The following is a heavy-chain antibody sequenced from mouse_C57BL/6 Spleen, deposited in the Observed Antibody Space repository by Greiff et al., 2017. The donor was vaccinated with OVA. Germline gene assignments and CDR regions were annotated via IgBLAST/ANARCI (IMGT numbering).Heavy chain of an antibody. CDR2: ISSGGSYT. J-gene: IGHJ4*01. CDR3: ARQGGYDYAMDY. D-gene: IGHD2-3*01. CDR1: GFTFSSYG. Sequence: EVKLMESGGDLVKPGGSLKLSCAASGFTFSSYGMSWVRQTPDKRLEWVATISSGGSYTYYPDSVKGRFTISRDNAKNTLYMQMSSLKSEYTAMYYCARQGGYDYAMDYWGQGTSVTVSS. V-gene: IGHV5-6*01.